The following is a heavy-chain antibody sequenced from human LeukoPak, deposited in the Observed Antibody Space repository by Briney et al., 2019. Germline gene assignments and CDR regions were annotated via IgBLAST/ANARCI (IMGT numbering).Heavy chain of an antibody. CDR3: ARVEMATDYDY. CDR1: GGSFSGYY. D-gene: IGHD5-24*01. J-gene: IGHJ4*02. Sequence: SETLSLTCAVYGGSFSGYYWSWIRQPPGKGLEWIGEINHSGSTNYNPSLKSRVTISVDTSKNQFSLKLSSVTAADTAVYYCARVEMATDYDYWGQGTLVTVSS. V-gene: IGHV4-34*01. CDR2: INHSGST.